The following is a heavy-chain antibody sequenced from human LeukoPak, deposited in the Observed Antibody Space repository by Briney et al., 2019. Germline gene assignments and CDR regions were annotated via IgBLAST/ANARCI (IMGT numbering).Heavy chain of an antibody. CDR3: ARGYSNYDN. J-gene: IGHJ4*02. V-gene: IGHV3-23*01. Sequence: TGGSLRLSCAASGFTFSSYAMSWVRQAPGKGLEWVSAISGSGANTYYADSVKGRFTISRDNAKNSLYLQVNSLRAEDTAVYYCARGYSNYDNWGQGTLVTVSS. D-gene: IGHD4-11*01. CDR1: GFTFSSYA. CDR2: ISGSGANT.